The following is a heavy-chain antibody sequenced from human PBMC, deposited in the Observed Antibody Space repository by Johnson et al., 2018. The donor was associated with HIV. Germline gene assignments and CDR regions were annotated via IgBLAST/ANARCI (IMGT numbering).Heavy chain of an antibody. V-gene: IGHV3-30*09. J-gene: IGHJ3*02. D-gene: IGHD3-22*01. CDR1: GFTFSTYT. Sequence: QVQLVESGGGVVQPGRSLRLSCAASGFTFSTYTLHWVRLAPGKGLEWVAVISYDGSNKYYADSVKGRFAISRDNSKNTLYLQMNSLRVEDTAVYYCARECQYYYDSSGCTYDAVDMWGQGTMVTVSS. CDR2: ISYDGSNK. CDR3: ARECQYYYDSSGCTYDAVDM.